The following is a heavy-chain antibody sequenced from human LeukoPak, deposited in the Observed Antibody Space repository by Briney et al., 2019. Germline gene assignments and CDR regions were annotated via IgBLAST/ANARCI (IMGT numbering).Heavy chain of an antibody. J-gene: IGHJ4*02. D-gene: IGHD3-22*01. V-gene: IGHV3-7*01. CDR1: GFTFSSYW. CDR3: ARDTYYYDSSGYYGGVY. Sequence: GGSLRLSCAASGFTFSSYWMSWVRQAPGKGLEWVANIKQDGSEKYYVDSVKGRFTISRDNAKNSLYLQMNSLRAEDTAVYYCARDTYYYDSSGYYGGVYWGQGTLVTVSS. CDR2: IKQDGSEK.